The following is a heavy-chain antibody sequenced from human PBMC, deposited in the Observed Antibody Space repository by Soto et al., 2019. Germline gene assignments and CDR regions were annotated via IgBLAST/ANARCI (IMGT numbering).Heavy chain of an antibody. CDR3: ATTHGPDYGMDV. CDR1: GSTFSSYE. J-gene: IGHJ6*02. V-gene: IGHV3-48*03. Sequence: GGSLRLSCAASGSTFSSYEMNWVRQAPGKGLEWVSYISSSGSTIYYADSVKGRFTISSDNAKNSLYLQMNSLRAEDTAVYYCATTHGPDYGMDVWGQGTTVTVSS. CDR2: ISSSGSTI.